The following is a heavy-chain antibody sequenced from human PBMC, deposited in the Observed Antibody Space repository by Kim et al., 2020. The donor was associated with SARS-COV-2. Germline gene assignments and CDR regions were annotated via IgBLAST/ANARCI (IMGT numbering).Heavy chain of an antibody. Sequence: GGSLRLSCVASGFTFRSYWMSWVRQAPGKGLEWVANIDQDGRKNFYVDSVKGRFTISRDNARNSLSLQMNSLTGEDTAVYFCATYYGGRSFPYWGRGTLVVVSS. CDR1: GFTFRSYW. CDR2: IDQDGRKN. J-gene: IGHJ4*02. CDR3: ATYYGGRSFPY. D-gene: IGHD4-17*01. V-gene: IGHV3-7*01.